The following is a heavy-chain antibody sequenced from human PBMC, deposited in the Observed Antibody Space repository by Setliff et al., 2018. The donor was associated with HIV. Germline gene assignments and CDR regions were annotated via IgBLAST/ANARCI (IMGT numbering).Heavy chain of an antibody. D-gene: IGHD1-26*01. V-gene: IGHV3-7*03. CDR3: VRDPIEGSPDYFDY. CDR1: SSSNYY. J-gene: IGHJ4*02. CDR2: IKQDGSDK. Sequence: SSSNYYWGWIRQPPGKGLEWVAKIKQDGSDKYYVDSVKGRFTISRDNAKNSLYLQMNSLRAEDTATYYCVRDPIEGSPDYFDYWGQGALVTVSS.